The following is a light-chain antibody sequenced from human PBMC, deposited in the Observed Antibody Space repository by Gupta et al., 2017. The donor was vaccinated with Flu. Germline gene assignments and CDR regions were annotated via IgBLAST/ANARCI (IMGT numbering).Light chain of an antibody. J-gene: IGKJ4*01. Sequence: DIGMTQSPATLSVSPGERATLSCRASQSVSDYLAWYQQKPGQAPRLLIYGASTRATDIPTRFSGSGSGTEFTLTISSLQSEDLAVYYCQQYNYWPPLTFGGGTKVEIK. CDR2: GAS. V-gene: IGKV3-15*01. CDR1: QSVSDY. CDR3: QQYNYWPPLT.